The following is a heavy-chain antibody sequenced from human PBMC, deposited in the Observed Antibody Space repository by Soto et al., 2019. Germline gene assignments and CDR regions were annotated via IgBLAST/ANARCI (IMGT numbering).Heavy chain of an antibody. CDR2: ISYDGSNK. V-gene: IGHV3-30*18. CDR3: AKDSHSSSWYDDYYGMDV. CDR1: GFTFSSYG. D-gene: IGHD6-13*01. Sequence: QVQLVESGGGVVQPGRSLRLSCAACGFTFSSYGMHWVRQAPGKGLEWVAVISYDGSNKYYADSVKGRFTISRDNSKNTLYLQMNSLRAEDTAVYYCAKDSHSSSWYDDYYGMDVWGQGTTVTVSS. J-gene: IGHJ6*02.